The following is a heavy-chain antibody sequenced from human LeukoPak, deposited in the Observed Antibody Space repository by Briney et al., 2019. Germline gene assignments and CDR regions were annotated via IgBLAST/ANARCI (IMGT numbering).Heavy chain of an antibody. CDR2: INPNSGGT. V-gene: IGHV1-2*02. CDR3: ARVYYDSSGYYYPHDAFDI. D-gene: IGHD3-22*01. Sequence: ASVKVSCKASGYTFTNYAMNWVRQAPGQGLEWMGWINPNSGGTNYAQKFQGRVTMTRDTSISTAYMELSRLRSDDTAVYYCARVYYDSSGYYYPHDAFDIWGQGTMVTVSS. J-gene: IGHJ3*02. CDR1: GYTFTNYA.